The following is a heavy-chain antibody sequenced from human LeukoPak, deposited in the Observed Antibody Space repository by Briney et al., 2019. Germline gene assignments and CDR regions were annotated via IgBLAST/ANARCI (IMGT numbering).Heavy chain of an antibody. J-gene: IGHJ4*02. D-gene: IGHD3-10*01. Sequence: PGGSLRLSCAASGFTFSSYGMHWVRQAPGKGLEWVAVIWYDGSNKYYADPVKGRFTISRDNSKNTLYLQMNSLRAEDTAVYYCARDSYYGSGSYYYYFDYWGQGTLVTVSS. CDR3: ARDSYYGSGSYYYYFDY. V-gene: IGHV3-33*01. CDR1: GFTFSSYG. CDR2: IWYDGSNK.